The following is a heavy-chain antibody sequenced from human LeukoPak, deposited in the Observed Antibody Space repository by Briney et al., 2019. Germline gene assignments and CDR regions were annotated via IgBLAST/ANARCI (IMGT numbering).Heavy chain of an antibody. CDR2: ISDSSAM. CDR3: ARDGSSSWLDY. CDR1: GFTFSTYS. V-gene: IGHV3-48*01. D-gene: IGHD6-13*01. J-gene: IGHJ4*02. Sequence: GGSLRLSCAASGFTFSTYSMKGVRQAPGKGLEWVSYISDSSAMYYADSVRGRFTISRENDKNSLFLQMNSLRAEDTAVYYCARDGSSSWLDYWGQGTLVTVSS.